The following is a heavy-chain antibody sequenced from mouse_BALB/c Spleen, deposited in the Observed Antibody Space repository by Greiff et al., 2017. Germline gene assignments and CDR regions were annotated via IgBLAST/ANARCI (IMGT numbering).Heavy chain of an antibody. D-gene: IGHD2-3*01. CDR1: GYTFTDYE. CDR3: TREGGHYDGYYEGYYYAMDY. Sequence: VQLQQSGAELVRPGASVTLSCKASGYTFTDYEMHWVKQTPVHGLEWIGAIDPETGGTAYNQKFKGKATLTADKSSSTAYMELRSLTSEDSAVYYCTREGGHYDGYYEGYYYAMDYWGQGTSVTVSS. CDR2: IDPETGGT. V-gene: IGHV1-15*01. J-gene: IGHJ4*01.